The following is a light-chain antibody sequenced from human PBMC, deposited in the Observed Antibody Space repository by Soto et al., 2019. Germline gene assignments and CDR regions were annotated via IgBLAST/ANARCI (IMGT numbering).Light chain of an antibody. J-gene: IGKJ1*01. Sequence: EIVLTQSPGTLSLSPGERATLSCRASQSVSSSYLAGYQQKLGQAPRLLIYGASSRATGIPDRFSGSGSGADFTLTISRLEPEEFAVYYCQQYGSSPRTFGQGTKVEIK. CDR3: QQYGSSPRT. CDR1: QSVSSSY. V-gene: IGKV3-20*01. CDR2: GAS.